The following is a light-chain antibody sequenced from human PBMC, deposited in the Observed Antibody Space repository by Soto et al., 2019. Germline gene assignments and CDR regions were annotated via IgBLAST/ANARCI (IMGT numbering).Light chain of an antibody. Sequence: DIQMTQSPSSLSASAGDTVTLTCRASQTIRHYLHWYQVKPGKAPKLLIHATSRLQSGVPSRFSGSGSGTDFTLTISSLQPEDFATYYCQQSYIASWTFGQGTEVEFK. CDR3: QQSYIASWT. CDR2: ATS. J-gene: IGKJ1*01. CDR1: QTIRHY. V-gene: IGKV1-39*01.